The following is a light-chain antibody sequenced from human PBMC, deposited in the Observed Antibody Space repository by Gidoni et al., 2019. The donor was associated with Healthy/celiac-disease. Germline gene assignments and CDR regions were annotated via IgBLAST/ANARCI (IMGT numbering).Light chain of an antibody. Sequence: DIQMTQSPSSLSASVGDRVTITCRASQSISSYLNWYQQKPGKAPKLLIYAASSLQSGVPSRFSGSGSGTDFTLTISSLQLEDFATYYCQQSYSLTFGGGTKVEIK. CDR3: QQSYSLT. CDR1: QSISSY. J-gene: IGKJ4*01. V-gene: IGKV1-39*01. CDR2: AAS.